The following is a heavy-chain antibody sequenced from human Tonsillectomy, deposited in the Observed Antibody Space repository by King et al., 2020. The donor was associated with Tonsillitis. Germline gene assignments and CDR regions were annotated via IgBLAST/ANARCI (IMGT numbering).Heavy chain of an antibody. CDR2: IQYDGSYK. D-gene: IGHD5-18*01. CDR3: AKEAGSGYVADY. J-gene: IGHJ4*02. Sequence: VQLVESGGGVVQPGGSLRLSCAASGFTFSSYGMHWVRQAPGKGLQWVAFIQYDGSYKYYADSVKGRFTISRDNSKNTLYLQMNSLRAEDTAVFYCAKEAGSGYVADYWGQGTLVTVSS. V-gene: IGHV3-30*02. CDR1: GFTFSSYG.